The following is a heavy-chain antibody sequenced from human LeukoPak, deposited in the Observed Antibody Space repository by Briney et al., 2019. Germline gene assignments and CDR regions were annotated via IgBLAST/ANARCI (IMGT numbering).Heavy chain of an antibody. V-gene: IGHV3-23*01. CDR3: AKIQYSSSWYRFDY. Sequence: GASLRLSWAAAGFTFSSYAMSWVRQAPGKGLGWVSAISGMGGTTYYADSVKGPSTLSRDNSKNTLYLQINSLRGEDTAVYYCAKIQYSSSWYRFDYWGQGTLVTVSS. CDR2: ISGMGGTT. CDR1: GFTFSSYA. D-gene: IGHD6-13*01. J-gene: IGHJ4*02.